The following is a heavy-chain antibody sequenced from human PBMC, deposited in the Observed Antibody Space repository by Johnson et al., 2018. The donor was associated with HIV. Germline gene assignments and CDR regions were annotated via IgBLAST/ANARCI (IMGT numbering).Heavy chain of an antibody. Sequence: QVQLVESGGGVVQPGRSLRLSCAASGFTFSSYAMHWVRQAPGKGLEWVAVVYSDGNTYYADSVTGRFTISRDNAKNSLYLQMNSLRAEDTAVYYCARESDSSGYYSDAFDIWGQGTMVTVSS. CDR3: ARESDSSGYYSDAFDI. D-gene: IGHD3-22*01. CDR1: GFTFSSYA. J-gene: IGHJ3*02. V-gene: IGHV3-30*04. CDR2: VYSDGNT.